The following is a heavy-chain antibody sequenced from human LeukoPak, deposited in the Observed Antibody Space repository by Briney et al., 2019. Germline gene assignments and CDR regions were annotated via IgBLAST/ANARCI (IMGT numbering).Heavy chain of an antibody. CDR1: GYTFTGYY. J-gene: IGHJ6*03. CDR2: INPNSGGT. Sequence: ASVKVSCKASGYTFTGYYMHWVRQAPGQGLEWMGWINPNSGGTNYAQKFQGRVTMTRDTSISTAYMELSRLRSDDTAVYYCARGSTSYHPELNGSGSYYNGLRYYYYYMDVWGKGTTVTISS. CDR3: ARGSTSYHPELNGSGSYYNGLRYYYYYMDV. D-gene: IGHD3-10*01. V-gene: IGHV1-2*02.